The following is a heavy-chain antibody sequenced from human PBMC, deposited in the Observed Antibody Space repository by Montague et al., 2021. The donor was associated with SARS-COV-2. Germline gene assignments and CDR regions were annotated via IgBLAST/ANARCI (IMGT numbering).Heavy chain of an antibody. J-gene: IGHJ3*02. CDR2: ISSSSSYI. D-gene: IGHD1-26*01. Sequence: SLRLSCAASGFTFSSYSMNWVRQAPGKGLEWVSFISSSSSYIYYADSVKGRFTISRDNAKNSLYLQMNSLRAEDTAVYYCARPSLRWELPDAFDIWGQGTMVTVSS. V-gene: IGHV3-21*01. CDR3: ARPSLRWELPDAFDI. CDR1: GFTFSSYS.